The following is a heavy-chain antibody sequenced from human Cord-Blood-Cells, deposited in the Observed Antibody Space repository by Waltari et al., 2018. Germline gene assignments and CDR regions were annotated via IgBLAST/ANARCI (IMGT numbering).Heavy chain of an antibody. D-gene: IGHD3-3*01. CDR3: ARFNDFWSGYYWYFDL. V-gene: IGHV4-59*01. J-gene: IGHJ2*01. CDR2: IYYSGST. CDR1: GGSISSYY. Sequence: QVQLQESGPGLVKPSETLSLTCTVSGGSISSYYWSWIRQPPGKGLEWIGYIYYSGSTNYNPSLKSRVTISVDTSKNQFSLKLSSVTAADTAVYYCARFNDFWSGYYWYFDLWGRGTLVTVSS.